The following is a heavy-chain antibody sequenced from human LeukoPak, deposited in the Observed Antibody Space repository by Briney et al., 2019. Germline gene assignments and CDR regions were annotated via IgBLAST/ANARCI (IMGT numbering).Heavy chain of an antibody. Sequence: GASLQICCQGAGYIFTSYWISRVRQMPGKGLEWMGKIDPSDSYTNYSPSFQGHVTISADKSISTAYLQWSSLKASDTAMYYCARLGGLRLFDPWGQGTLVTVSS. CDR3: ARLGGLRLFDP. CDR2: IDPSDSYT. D-gene: IGHD3-16*01. J-gene: IGHJ5*02. CDR1: GYIFTSYW. V-gene: IGHV5-10-1*01.